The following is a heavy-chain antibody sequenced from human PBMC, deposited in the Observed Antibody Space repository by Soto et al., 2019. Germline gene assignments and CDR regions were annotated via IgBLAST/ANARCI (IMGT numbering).Heavy chain of an antibody. V-gene: IGHV4-30-2*01. J-gene: IGHJ6*02. D-gene: IGHD6-19*01. CDR3: ARHAGVQQWLAPGDYYYYGMDV. CDR1: GGSISSGGYS. CDR2: IYHSGST. Sequence: SETLSLTCAVSGGSISSGGYSWSWIRQPPGKGLEWIGYIYHSGSTYYNPSLKSRVTISVDRSKNQLSLKLSSVTAADTAVYYCARHAGVQQWLAPGDYYYYGMDVWGQGTTVTVSS.